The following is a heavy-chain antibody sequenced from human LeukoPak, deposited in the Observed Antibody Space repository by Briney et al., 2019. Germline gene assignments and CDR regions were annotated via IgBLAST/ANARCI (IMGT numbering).Heavy chain of an antibody. CDR2: ISSSDNTR. V-gene: IGHV3-48*03. J-gene: IGHJ4*02. D-gene: IGHD3-22*01. CDR1: GMMFSSYE. Sequence: PGGSLRLSCAASGMMFSSYEMYWVRQAPGKGLEWISYISSSDNTRKYADSVKGRFTISRDNAKKSLHLEMSGLRGDDSAIYYCASAMLASDSSGYYTSDYFEHWGQGTLVSASS. CDR3: ASAMLASDSSGYYTSDYFEH.